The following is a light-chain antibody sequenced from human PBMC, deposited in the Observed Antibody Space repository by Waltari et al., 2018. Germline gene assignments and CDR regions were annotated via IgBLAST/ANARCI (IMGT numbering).Light chain of an antibody. V-gene: IGLV1-51*01. Sequence: QSVLTQPPSVSAAPGQKVTISCSGSSSNIGRSYFSWYQRVPGTAPKLLIYDNNNRPSGVSDRFSGSKSGTSASLAITELQTGDEADYYCGAWDSSLSAGLFGGGTRLTVL. CDR1: SSNIGRSY. J-gene: IGLJ2*01. CDR2: DNN. CDR3: GAWDSSLSAGL.